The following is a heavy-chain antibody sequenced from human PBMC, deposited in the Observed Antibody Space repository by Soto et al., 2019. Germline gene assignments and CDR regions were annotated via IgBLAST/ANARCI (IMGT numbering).Heavy chain of an antibody. V-gene: IGHV1-18*01. Sequence: QVQLVQSGPEVRKPGASVKVSCEASGYTFTTSGISWVRQVPGQGLEWMGWISTYNGDTNSAQNFQGRVLMTADTSTGTAYMELMSLKPHDTAVYYCARQGSWPYYYYGLDVWGQGTTVTVSS. J-gene: IGHJ6*02. CDR3: ARQGSWPYYYYGLDV. CDR2: ISTYNGDT. D-gene: IGHD1-26*01. CDR1: GYTFTTSG.